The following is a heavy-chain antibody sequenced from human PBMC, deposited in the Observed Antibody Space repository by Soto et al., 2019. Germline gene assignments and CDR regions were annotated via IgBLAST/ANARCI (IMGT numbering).Heavy chain of an antibody. CDR1: GVSFRGYY. CDR3: ATRITVFGLLIPPFDP. V-gene: IGHV4-34*01. CDR2: INHSGST. D-gene: IGHD3-3*01. Sequence: SDTLSLTCAVYGVSFRGYYWSWIRQPPGKGLEWIGEINHSGSTNYDPSLKSRVTMSVDTSMNQSSLRLSSATAADTAIYYCATRITVFGLLIPPFDPWGQGTQVTVSS. J-gene: IGHJ5*02.